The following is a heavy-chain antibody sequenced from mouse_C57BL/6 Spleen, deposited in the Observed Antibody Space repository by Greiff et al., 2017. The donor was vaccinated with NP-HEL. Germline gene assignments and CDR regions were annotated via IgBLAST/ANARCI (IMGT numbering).Heavy chain of an antibody. CDR1: GYTFTDYY. Sequence: EVKLQQSGPELVKPGASVKISCKASGYTFTDYYMNWVKQSHGKSLEWIGDINPNNGGTSYNQKFKGKATLTVDKSSSTAYMELRSLTSEDSAVYYCARGLLFAYWGQGTLVTVSA. CDR2: INPNNGGT. V-gene: IGHV1-26*01. D-gene: IGHD2-3*01. CDR3: ARGLLFAY. J-gene: IGHJ3*01.